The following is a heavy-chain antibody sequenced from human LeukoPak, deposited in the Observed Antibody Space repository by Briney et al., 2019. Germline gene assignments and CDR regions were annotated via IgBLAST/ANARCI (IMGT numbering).Heavy chain of an antibody. J-gene: IGHJ3*02. Sequence: APVKVSCKASGYTFTSYGISWVRQAPGQGLEWMGIINPRGGSTSYAQKFQGRVTMTRDMSTSTVYMELSSLRSEDTAVYYCAVPGSPADDAFDIWGQGTMVTVSS. CDR2: INPRGGST. V-gene: IGHV1-46*01. CDR3: AVPGSPADDAFDI. CDR1: GYTFTSYG. D-gene: IGHD1-26*01.